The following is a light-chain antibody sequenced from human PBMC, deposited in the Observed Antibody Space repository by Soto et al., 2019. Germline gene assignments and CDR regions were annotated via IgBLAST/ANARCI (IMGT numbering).Light chain of an antibody. V-gene: IGLV1-40*01. CDR3: ASWDDSLNGPV. CDR1: RSNIGAGYD. J-gene: IGLJ2*01. CDR2: RNH. Sequence: QSVLTQPPSVSGAPGQRVTISCTGSRSNIGAGYDVHWYQQIPGTAPKLLIYRNHDRPSGVPDRFSGSKSGTSASLAITGLQAEDEADYYCASWDDSLNGPVFGGGTKVTVL.